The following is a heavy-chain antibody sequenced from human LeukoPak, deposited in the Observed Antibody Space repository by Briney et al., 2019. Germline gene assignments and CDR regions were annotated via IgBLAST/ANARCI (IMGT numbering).Heavy chain of an antibody. CDR2: MNPNSGNT. CDR1: GYTFTSYD. Sequence: ASVKVSCKASGYTFTSYDINWVRQATGQGLEWVGWMNPNSGNTGYAQKFQGRVTMTRNTSISTAYMELSSLRSEDTAVYYCARAPYYYGSGSPNWFDPWGQGTLVTVSS. CDR3: ARAPYYYGSGSPNWFDP. D-gene: IGHD3-10*01. J-gene: IGHJ5*02. V-gene: IGHV1-8*01.